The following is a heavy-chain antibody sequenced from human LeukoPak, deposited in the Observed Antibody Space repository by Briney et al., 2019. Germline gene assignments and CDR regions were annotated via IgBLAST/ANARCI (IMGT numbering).Heavy chain of an antibody. Sequence: SETLSLTCAVSGYSISSGYYWGWIRQPPGKGLEWIGSIYHSGGTYYSPSLKSRVTISVDTSKNQFSLKLSSVTAADTAVYYCARRVAARPLWYFDYWGQGTLVTVSS. CDR3: ARRVAARPLWYFDY. CDR2: IYHSGGT. CDR1: GYSISSGYY. D-gene: IGHD6-6*01. V-gene: IGHV4-38-2*01. J-gene: IGHJ4*02.